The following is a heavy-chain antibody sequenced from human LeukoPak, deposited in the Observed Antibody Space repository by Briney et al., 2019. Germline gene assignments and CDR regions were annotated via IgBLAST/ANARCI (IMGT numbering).Heavy chain of an antibody. CDR3: AKEGYYASGSFPDY. J-gene: IGHJ4*02. Sequence: GRSLRLSCAASGFTFTSYGMHWVRQAPGKGLEWVAVISHDGSNKHYGDSVKGRFTISRDNPENTVYLQMNSLRVEDTAEYYCAKEGYYASGSFPDYWGQGTLVTVSS. V-gene: IGHV3-30*18. D-gene: IGHD3-10*01. CDR2: ISHDGSNK. CDR1: GFTFTSYG.